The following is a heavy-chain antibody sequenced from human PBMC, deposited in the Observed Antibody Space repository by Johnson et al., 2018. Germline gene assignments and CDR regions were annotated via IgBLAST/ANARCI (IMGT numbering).Heavy chain of an antibody. Sequence: QVQLVQSGAEVKKPGASLKVSCKASGYTFTNYYIHWVRQAPGQGLEWMGIINPSGGNTNYAQNFQGRVTMTRDTSTSTVYIELSSLRSEDTAVYYCARDRVEEYCSGGSCYPVGFDIWGQGTMVTVSS. CDR1: GYTFTNYY. J-gene: IGHJ3*02. CDR3: ARDRVEEYCSGGSCYPVGFDI. D-gene: IGHD2-15*01. CDR2: INPSGGNT. V-gene: IGHV1-46*01.